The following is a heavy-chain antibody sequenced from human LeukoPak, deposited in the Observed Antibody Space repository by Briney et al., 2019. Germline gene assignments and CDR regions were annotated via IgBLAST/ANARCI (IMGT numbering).Heavy chain of an antibody. CDR2: TNPNSGGT. Sequence: ASVKVSCKASGYTFTGYYMHWVRQAPGQGLEWMGWTNPNSGGTNYAQKFQGRVTMTRDTSINTAYMELSRLRSDDTAVYYCAINPDSSGGGSDWYFDLWGRGTLVTVSS. V-gene: IGHV1-2*02. J-gene: IGHJ2*01. D-gene: IGHD3-22*01. CDR3: AINPDSSGGGSDWYFDL. CDR1: GYTFTGYY.